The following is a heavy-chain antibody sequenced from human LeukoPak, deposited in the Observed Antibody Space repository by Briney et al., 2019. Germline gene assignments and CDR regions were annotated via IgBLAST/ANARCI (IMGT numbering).Heavy chain of an antibody. Sequence: SETLSLTCTVSGGSISSYYWSWIRQPPGKRLEWIGYIYYSGSTNYNPSLKSRVTISVDTSKNQFSLKLSSVTAADTAVYYCARFKMAGYSSGWPYYYFDYWGQGTLVTVSS. J-gene: IGHJ4*02. CDR2: IYYSGST. CDR3: ARFKMAGYSSGWPYYYFDY. D-gene: IGHD6-19*01. V-gene: IGHV4-59*01. CDR1: GGSISSYY.